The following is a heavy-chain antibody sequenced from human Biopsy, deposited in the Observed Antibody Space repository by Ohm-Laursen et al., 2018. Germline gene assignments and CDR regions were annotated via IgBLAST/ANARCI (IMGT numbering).Heavy chain of an antibody. CDR2: ISDGGST. D-gene: IGHD3-3*01. Sequence: SETLSLTCTVSCASFSGDYWSWIRQPPGRGLECIGSISDGGSTYYNPSLRGRVTISVDASKNQFSLKLSSVTAADTAVFFCARLYRLDDYWNDDPPDAFDVWAQGTMVTVSS. J-gene: IGHJ3*01. V-gene: IGHV4-59*01. CDR1: CASFSGDY. CDR3: ARLYRLDDYWNDDPPDAFDV.